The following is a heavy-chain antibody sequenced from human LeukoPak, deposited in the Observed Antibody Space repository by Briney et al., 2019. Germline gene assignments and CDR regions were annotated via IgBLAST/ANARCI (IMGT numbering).Heavy chain of an antibody. J-gene: IGHJ4*02. CDR1: GGSISSSSYY. CDR2: IYYSGST. D-gene: IGHD4-23*01. Sequence: SETLSLTCTASGGSISSSSYYWGWIRQPPGKGLEWIGSIYYSGSTYYNLSLKSRVTISVDTSKNQFSLKLSSVTAADTAVYYCARDRTVAAGYYFDYWGQGTLVTVSS. CDR3: ARDRTVAAGYYFDY. V-gene: IGHV4-39*07.